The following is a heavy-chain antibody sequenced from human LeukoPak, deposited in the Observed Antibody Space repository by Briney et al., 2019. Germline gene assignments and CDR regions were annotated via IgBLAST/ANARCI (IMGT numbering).Heavy chain of an antibody. CDR2: IIPIFGTA. V-gene: IGHV1-69*13. Sequence: ASVKVSCKASGGTFSSYAISWVRQAPGQGLEWMEGIIPIFGTANYAQKFQGRVTITADESTSTAYMELSSLRSEDTAVYYCARDPFPTAMGAPYGMDVWGQGTTVTVSS. CDR3: ARDPFPTAMGAPYGMDV. J-gene: IGHJ6*02. D-gene: IGHD2-21*02. CDR1: GGTFSSYA.